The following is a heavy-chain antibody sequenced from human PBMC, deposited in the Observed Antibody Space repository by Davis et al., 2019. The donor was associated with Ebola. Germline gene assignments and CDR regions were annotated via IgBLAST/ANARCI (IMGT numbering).Heavy chain of an antibody. CDR2: ISYDGSNK. Sequence: GESLKISCAASGFTFSSYAMHWVRQAPGKGLEWVAVISYDGSNKYYADSVKGRFTISRDNSKNTLYLQMNSLRAEDTAVYYCAKDPPRFLEMGYYYYGMDVWGQGTTVTVSS. D-gene: IGHD3-3*01. CDR1: GFTFSSYA. J-gene: IGHJ6*02. V-gene: IGHV3-30-3*01. CDR3: AKDPPRFLEMGYYYYGMDV.